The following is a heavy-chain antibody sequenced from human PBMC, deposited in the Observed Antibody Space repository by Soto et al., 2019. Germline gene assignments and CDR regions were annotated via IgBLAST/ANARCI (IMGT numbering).Heavy chain of an antibody. Sequence: QITLKESGPTLVRPTRSLTLTCTFSGFSLSTSGVGVVWIRQPPGKALEWLALIYWDDDKRYSPSLKSRLTITKDTSKNQVVLTMTNMDPVDTATYYCALENYDILTGNYIRDAFDIWGQGTMVTVSS. CDR2: IYWDDDK. V-gene: IGHV2-5*02. D-gene: IGHD3-9*01. CDR3: ALENYDILTGNYIRDAFDI. CDR1: GFSLSTSGVG. J-gene: IGHJ3*02.